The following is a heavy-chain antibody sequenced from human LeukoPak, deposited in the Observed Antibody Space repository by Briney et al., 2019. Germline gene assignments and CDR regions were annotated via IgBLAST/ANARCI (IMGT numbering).Heavy chain of an antibody. CDR1: GGSISSGSYY. CDR3: ASDGVVVVATDWWYFDC. CDR2: IYTSGNT. Sequence: SETLSLTCTVSGGSISSGSYYWSWIRQPAGKGLEWIGRIYTSGNTNYNPSLKSRVTISVDTSKNQFSLKLSSVTAADTAVYYCASDGVVVVATDWWYFDCWGQGTLVTVSS. D-gene: IGHD2-15*01. V-gene: IGHV4-61*02. J-gene: IGHJ4*02.